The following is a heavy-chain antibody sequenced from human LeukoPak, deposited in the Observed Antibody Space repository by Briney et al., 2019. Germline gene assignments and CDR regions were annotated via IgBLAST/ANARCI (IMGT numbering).Heavy chain of an antibody. CDR2: INHSGST. J-gene: IGHJ4*02. D-gene: IGHD3-10*01. V-gene: IGHV4-34*01. Sequence: SETLSLTCAVYGGSFSGYYWSWIRQPPGKGLEWIGEINHSGSTNYNPSLKSRVTISVDTSKNQFPLKLSSVTAADTAVYYCAREGFGELSHFDYWGQGTLVTVSS. CDR3: AREGFGELSHFDY. CDR1: GGSFSGYY.